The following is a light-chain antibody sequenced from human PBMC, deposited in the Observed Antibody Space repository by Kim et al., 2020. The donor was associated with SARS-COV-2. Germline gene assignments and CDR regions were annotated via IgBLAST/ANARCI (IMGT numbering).Light chain of an antibody. V-gene: IGKV1-27*01. J-gene: IGKJ1*01. CDR2: AAS. CDR3: QQCKGAPWT. Sequence: SASVGDRVTITGRASQGISNYLAWYQQKPGKVPKLLIYAASALRSGVPSRFSGSGSGTDFTLTITSLQPEDVAVYYCQQCKGAPWTFGHGTKLEI. CDR1: QGISNY.